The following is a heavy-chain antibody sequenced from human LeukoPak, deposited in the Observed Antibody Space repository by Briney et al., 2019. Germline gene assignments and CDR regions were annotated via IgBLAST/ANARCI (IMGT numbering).Heavy chain of an antibody. Sequence: GASVKVSCKASGYIFTSYGISWVRQAPGQGLEWMGWISAYYGNTNYAQKFQGRVTMTTDASSSTAYMDLRSLRSDDTAVYYCARGTKKRITMVRGVPGPYFDYWGQGTLVTVSS. J-gene: IGHJ4*02. V-gene: IGHV1-18*04. CDR2: ISAYYGNT. D-gene: IGHD3-10*01. CDR1: GYIFTSYG. CDR3: ARGTKKRITMVRGVPGPYFDY.